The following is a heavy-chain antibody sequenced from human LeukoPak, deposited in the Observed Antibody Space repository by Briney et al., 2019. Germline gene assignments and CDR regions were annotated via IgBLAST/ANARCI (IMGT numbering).Heavy chain of an antibody. D-gene: IGHD4-17*01. J-gene: IGHJ6*03. Sequence: SETLSLTCTVSGGSISTSSYYWGWIRQPPGKGLEWIGEINHSGSTNYNPSLKSRVTISVDTSKNQFSLKLSSVTAADTAVYYCARQTTVTTLYYYYYMDVWGKGTTVTISS. CDR1: GGSISTSSYY. CDR2: INHSGST. CDR3: ARQTTVTTLYYYYYMDV. V-gene: IGHV4-39*01.